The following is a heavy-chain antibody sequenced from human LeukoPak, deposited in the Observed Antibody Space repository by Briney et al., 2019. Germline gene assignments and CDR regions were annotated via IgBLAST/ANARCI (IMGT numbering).Heavy chain of an antibody. CDR2: ISWNSGII. D-gene: IGHD3-10*01. V-gene: IGHV3-9*01. CDR1: GFTFDDYA. CDR3: AKGDSYGSGSSLDY. Sequence: GGSLRLSCAASGFTFDDYAMHWARQAPGKGLEWVSGISWNSGIIAYADSVKGRFTVSRDNAKNSLYLQMNSLRTEDTALYYCAKGDSYGSGSSLDYWGQGTLVTVSS. J-gene: IGHJ4*02.